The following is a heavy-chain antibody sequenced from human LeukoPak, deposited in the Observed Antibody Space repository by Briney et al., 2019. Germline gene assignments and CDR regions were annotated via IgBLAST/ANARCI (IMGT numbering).Heavy chain of an antibody. CDR3: ARPPCSSTTCASRCDY. J-gene: IGHJ4*02. Sequence: PGRSLRLSCAASGFTFGTDVMHWVRQAPGKGLEWMAVISYDGSDKYYADSVKGRFTISRDNSKNTLYLQMNSLRAEDTALYYCARPPCSSTTCASRCDYWGQGALVIVSS. CDR1: GFTFGTDV. D-gene: IGHD2-2*01. CDR2: ISYDGSDK. V-gene: IGHV3-30*03.